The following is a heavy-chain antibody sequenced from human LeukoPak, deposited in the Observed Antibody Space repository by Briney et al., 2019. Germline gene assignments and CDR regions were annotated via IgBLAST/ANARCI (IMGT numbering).Heavy chain of an antibody. Sequence: ASVKVSCKASGYTLTGYYMHWVRQAPGQGLEWMGWINPNSGGTNYAQKFQGRVTMTRDTSISTAYMELSRLRSDDTAVYYCARAVTPARYYYYGMDVWGQGTTVTVSS. D-gene: IGHD3-10*01. CDR3: ARAVTPARYYYYGMDV. CDR1: GYTLTGYY. CDR2: INPNSGGT. V-gene: IGHV1-2*02. J-gene: IGHJ6*02.